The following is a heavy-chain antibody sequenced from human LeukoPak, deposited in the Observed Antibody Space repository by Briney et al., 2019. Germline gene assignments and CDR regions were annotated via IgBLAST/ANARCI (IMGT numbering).Heavy chain of an antibody. V-gene: IGHV3-30*18. CDR3: AEATLRGYSYGHGSSRADLPDS. CDR2: ISYEGSNK. Sequence: GGSLRLSCAASGFTFSSYGMHWVRQAPGKGLEWVAVISYEGSNKYYTDCVKGRFTLSRDNSNNTLYLQMNSLRADDTALYYCAEATLRGYSYGHGSSRADLPDSWGQGTLVTVSS. J-gene: IGHJ5*01. CDR1: GFTFSSYG. D-gene: IGHD5-18*01.